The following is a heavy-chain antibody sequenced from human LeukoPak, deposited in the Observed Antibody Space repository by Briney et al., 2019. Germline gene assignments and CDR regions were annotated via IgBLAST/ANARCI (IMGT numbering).Heavy chain of an antibody. Sequence: SETLSLTCTVSGASISSYYWNWIRQPPGKGLEWIGHIYNSGSSNYNPSLKSRVTISVDTSKNQFSLKLSSVTAADTAVYYCAKDNEVCSSDLSAFDYWGQGTLVTVSS. J-gene: IGHJ4*02. CDR2: IYNSGSS. CDR3: AKDNEVCSSDLSAFDY. D-gene: IGHD6-13*01. V-gene: IGHV4-59*01. CDR1: GASISSYY.